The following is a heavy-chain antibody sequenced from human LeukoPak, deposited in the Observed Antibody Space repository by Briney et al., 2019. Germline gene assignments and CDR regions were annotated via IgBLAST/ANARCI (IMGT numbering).Heavy chain of an antibody. D-gene: IGHD6-13*01. V-gene: IGHV1-2*02. Sequence: ASVKVSCKASGYTFTGYYMHWVRQASGQGLEWMGWINPNSGGTNYAQKFQGRVTMTRDTSISTAYMELSRLRSDDTAVYYCARPYEYSSSWYDFDYWGQGTLVTVSS. CDR3: ARPYEYSSSWYDFDY. CDR2: INPNSGGT. J-gene: IGHJ4*02. CDR1: GYTFTGYY.